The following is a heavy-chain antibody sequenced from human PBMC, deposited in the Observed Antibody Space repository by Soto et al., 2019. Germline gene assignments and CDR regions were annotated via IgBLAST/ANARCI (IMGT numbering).Heavy chain of an antibody. CDR2: ISGSSSYI. Sequence: SGGSLRLSCAASGFTFSGYPMNWVRQAPGKGLEWVSSISGSSSYIFYADSVKGRFTTSRDNAKNSLYLQVSSLTAEDTAVYHCARGRDFGVVVGGYNFDYWGQGTLVTVSS. D-gene: IGHD3-3*01. CDR3: ARGRDFGVVVGGYNFDY. J-gene: IGHJ4*02. V-gene: IGHV3-21*01. CDR1: GFTFSGYP.